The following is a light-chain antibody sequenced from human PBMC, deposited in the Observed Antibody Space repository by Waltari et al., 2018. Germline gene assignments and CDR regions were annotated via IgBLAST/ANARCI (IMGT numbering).Light chain of an antibody. V-gene: IGLV1-44*01. Sequence: QSVLTQPPSASGTPGQRITISCSGSSSNIGSHTVNWYQQLPGTAPKVLIYRNNQRPSGVPDRVSGSKSGTAASLAISGLRSEDEAEYHCAAWDDSLNGVIFGGGTKLTVL. J-gene: IGLJ2*01. CDR2: RNN. CDR1: SSNIGSHT. CDR3: AAWDDSLNGVI.